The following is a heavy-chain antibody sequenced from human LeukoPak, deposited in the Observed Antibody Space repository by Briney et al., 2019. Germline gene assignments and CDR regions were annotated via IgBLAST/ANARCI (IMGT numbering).Heavy chain of an antibody. CDR2: IYYSGST. J-gene: IGHJ4*02. CDR3: ARHPFRYYYGSGSIDY. D-gene: IGHD3-10*01. CDR1: GGSISSSSYY. Sequence: SETLSLTCTVSGGSISSSSYYWGWIRQPPGKGLEWIGSIYYSGSTYYNPSLKSRVTISVDTSKNQFSLKLSSVTAADTAVYYCARHPFRYYYGSGSIDYWGQGTLVTVSS. V-gene: IGHV4-39*01.